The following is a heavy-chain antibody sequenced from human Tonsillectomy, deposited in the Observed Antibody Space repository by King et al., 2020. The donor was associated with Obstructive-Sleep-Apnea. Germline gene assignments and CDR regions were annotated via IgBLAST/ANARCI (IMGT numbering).Heavy chain of an antibody. D-gene: IGHD3-10*01. CDR2: INHSGST. J-gene: IGHJ3*02. CDR1: GGSFSGYY. CDR3: ARGYFWFGDGFDI. V-gene: IGHV4-34*01. Sequence: VQLQQWGAGLLKPSETLSLTCAVYGGSFSGYYWSWIRQPPGKGLEWIGEINHSGSTNYNPSLTSRVPISVETSKNQFSPKLSSVTAADTAVYYCARGYFWFGDGFDIWGQGTMVTVSS.